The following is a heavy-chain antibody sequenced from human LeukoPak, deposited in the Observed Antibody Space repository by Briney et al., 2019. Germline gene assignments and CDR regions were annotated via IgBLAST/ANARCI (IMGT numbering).Heavy chain of an antibody. CDR1: GGSISSGGYY. Sequence: SETLSLTCTVSGGSISSGGYYWSWIRQHPGTGLEWIGYTYYSGSTYYNPSLKSRVTISVDTSKNQFSLKLSSVTAADTAVYYCARPEITMVRGASYLFDYWGQGTLVTVSS. CDR3: ARPEITMVRGASYLFDY. CDR2: TYYSGST. J-gene: IGHJ4*02. V-gene: IGHV4-31*03. D-gene: IGHD3-10*01.